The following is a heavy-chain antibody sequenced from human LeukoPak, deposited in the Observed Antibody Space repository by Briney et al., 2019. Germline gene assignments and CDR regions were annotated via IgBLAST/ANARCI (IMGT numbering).Heavy chain of an antibody. J-gene: IGHJ5*02. CDR2: ISSSSSYI. V-gene: IGHV3-21*01. Sequence: PGGSLRLSCAASGFTFSSYSMNWVRQAPGKGLEWVSSISSSSSYIYYADSVKGRFTISRDNAKNSLYLQMNSLRAEDTAVYYCARDRGTYYYGSGSGNWFDPWGQGTLVTVSS. CDR1: GFTFSSYS. CDR3: ARDRGTYYYGSGSGNWFDP. D-gene: IGHD3-10*01.